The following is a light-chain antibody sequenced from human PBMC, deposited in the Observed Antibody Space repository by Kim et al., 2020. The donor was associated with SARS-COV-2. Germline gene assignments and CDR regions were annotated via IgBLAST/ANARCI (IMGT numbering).Light chain of an antibody. CDR2: DDN. V-gene: IGLV6-57*01. CDR1: SSSSASNY. J-gene: IGLJ2*01. CDR3: QCDDSSNTAV. Sequence: KTVAISYTRSSSSSASNYVQWCQQRPGSSPTTVIYDDNQRPSGVPDRLSCSFDCSPNAASLTISGRRTDDDDDYYGQCDDSSNTAVFGGGTQLTVL.